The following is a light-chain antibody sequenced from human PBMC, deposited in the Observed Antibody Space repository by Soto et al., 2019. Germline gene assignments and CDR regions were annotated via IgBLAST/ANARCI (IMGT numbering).Light chain of an antibody. CDR3: QQSYSSPLLA. V-gene: IGKV1-39*01. CDR2: GVS. Sequence: DIHMTQSPSSLYASIGDRVTITCRSSQIIDTYLNWYQQKAGKAPKLLIYGVSKLQSGVPPRFRGSGSVTEFTLTITGLQPEDFATYYCQQSYSSPLLAFGGGTKVEIK. J-gene: IGKJ4*01. CDR1: QIIDTY.